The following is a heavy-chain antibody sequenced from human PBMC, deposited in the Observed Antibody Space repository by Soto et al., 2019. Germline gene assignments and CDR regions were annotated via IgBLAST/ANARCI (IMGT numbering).Heavy chain of an antibody. V-gene: IGHV4-59*01. CDR3: ARGGWYSYYYGMDV. D-gene: IGHD6-19*01. J-gene: IGHJ6*02. CDR2: IYYSGST. Sequence: SETLSLTCTVSGGSISSYYWSWIRQPPGKGLEWIGYIYYSGSTNYNPSLKSRVTISVDTSKNQFSLKLSSVTAADTAVYYCARGGWYSYYYGMDVWGQGTTVTVS. CDR1: GGSISSYY.